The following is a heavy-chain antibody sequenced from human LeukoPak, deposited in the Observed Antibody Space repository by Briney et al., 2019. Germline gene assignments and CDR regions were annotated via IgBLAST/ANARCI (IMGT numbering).Heavy chain of an antibody. D-gene: IGHD2-2*01. V-gene: IGHV1-69*13. CDR3: ARAPPPYCSSTSCYDGAYYYYYMDV. J-gene: IGHJ6*03. CDR2: IIPIFGTA. CDR1: GGTFSSYA. Sequence: ASVKVSCKASGGTFSSYAISWVRQAPGQGLEWLGGIIPIFGTANYAQKFQGRVTITADESTSTAYMELSSLRSEDTAVYYCARAPPPYCSSTSCYDGAYYYYYMDVWGKGTTVTVSS.